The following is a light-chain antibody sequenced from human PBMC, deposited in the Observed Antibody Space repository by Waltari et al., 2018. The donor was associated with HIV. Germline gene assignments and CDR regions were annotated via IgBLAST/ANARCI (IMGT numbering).Light chain of an antibody. Sequence: DIQLTQSPSFLSASVGDRVTITCRVSQGISSYLAWYQQKPGKAPKLLIYAASTLQSGVPSRFSGSGSGTEFTLTISSLQPEDFATYYCQQLNSYLSYTFGQGTKLEIK. CDR1: QGISSY. CDR3: QQLNSYLSYT. V-gene: IGKV1-9*01. CDR2: AAS. J-gene: IGKJ2*01.